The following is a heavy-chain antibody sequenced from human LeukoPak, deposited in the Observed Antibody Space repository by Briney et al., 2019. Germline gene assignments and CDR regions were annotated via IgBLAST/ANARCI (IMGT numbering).Heavy chain of an antibody. CDR1: GGTFSSYA. Sequence: SVKVSCKASGGTFSSYAISWVRQAPGQGLEWMGGIIPIFGTANYAQKFQGRVTITTDESTSTAYMELSSLRSEDTAVYYCARGSSGDDSSGYYLNWFDPWGQGTLVTVSS. CDR2: IIPIFGTA. CDR3: ARGSSGDDSSGYYLNWFDP. V-gene: IGHV1-69*05. D-gene: IGHD3-22*01. J-gene: IGHJ5*02.